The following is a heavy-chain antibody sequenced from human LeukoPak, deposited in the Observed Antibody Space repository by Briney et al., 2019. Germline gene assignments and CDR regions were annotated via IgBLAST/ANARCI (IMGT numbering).Heavy chain of an antibody. V-gene: IGHV3-74*01. CDR2: IINDGSYT. J-gene: IGHJ4*02. CDR1: GFTFSPVW. Sequence: PTGGSLRLSCAASGFTFSPVWMHWVRQAPGKGLMWVSHIINDGSYTTYADSVKGRFTISRDNAKNTVYLQMNSLRAEDTALYYCAKDTNKWAIAALDYWGQGTLVTVSS. D-gene: IGHD6-6*01. CDR3: AKDTNKWAIAALDY.